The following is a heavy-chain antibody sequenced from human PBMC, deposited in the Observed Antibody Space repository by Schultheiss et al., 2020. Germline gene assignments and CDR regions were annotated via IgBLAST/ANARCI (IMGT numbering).Heavy chain of an antibody. V-gene: IGHV3-74*01. CDR1: GFTFSSYW. D-gene: IGHD3-22*01. CDR3: ARDLRLYYYDSSGYGMDV. CDR2: INSDGSST. Sequence: GGSLRLSCAASGFTFSSYWMHWVRQAPGKGLVWVSRINSDGSSTSYADSVKGRFTISRDNAKNTLYLQMNSLRAEDTAVYYCARDLRLYYYDSSGYGMDVWGQGTTVTVS. J-gene: IGHJ6*01.